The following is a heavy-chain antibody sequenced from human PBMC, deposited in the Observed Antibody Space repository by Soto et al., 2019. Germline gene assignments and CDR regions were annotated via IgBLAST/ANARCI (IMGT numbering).Heavy chain of an antibody. CDR1: GSSFTTYW. J-gene: IGHJ4*02. CDR3: ARGIITGGDY. Sequence: VQLVESGGSLVQPGGSLRLSCAASGSSFTTYWMSWVRQAPGKGLEWVANINQAGSEKYYVDSVKGRFTISRDNGKNSLYLQMNSLRADDTAVYYCARGIITGGDYWGQGTLVTVSS. CDR2: INQAGSEK. V-gene: IGHV3-7*01. D-gene: IGHD7-27*01.